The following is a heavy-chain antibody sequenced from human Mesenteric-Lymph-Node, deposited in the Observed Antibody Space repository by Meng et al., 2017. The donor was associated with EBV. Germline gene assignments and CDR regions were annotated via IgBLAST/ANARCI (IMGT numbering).Heavy chain of an antibody. D-gene: IGHD4-23*01. J-gene: IGHJ4*02. Sequence: GAGMKKPVESLKFSCKGSGYSFTSYCICWVRQMPGKGLEWMGIIYPGDSDTRYSPSFQGQVTTSADKSISTAYLQWSSLKASDTAMYYCARQQGNSGGDYWGQGTLVTVSS. CDR1: GYSFTSYC. CDR3: ARQQGNSGGDY. V-gene: IGHV5-51*01. CDR2: IYPGDSDT.